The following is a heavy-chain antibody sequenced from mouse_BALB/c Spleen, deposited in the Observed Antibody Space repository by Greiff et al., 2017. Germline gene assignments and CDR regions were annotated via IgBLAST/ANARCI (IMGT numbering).Heavy chain of an antibody. J-gene: IGHJ4*01. CDR1: GYSITSDYA. CDR2: ISYSGST. D-gene: IGHD4-1*02. V-gene: IGHV3-2*02. Sequence: VQLQQSGPGLVKPSQSLSLTCTVTGYSITSDYAWNWIRQFPGNKLEWMGYISYSGSTSYNPSLKSRISITRDTSKNQFFLQLNSVTTEDTATYYCARALQLGDAMDYWGQGTSVTVSS. CDR3: ARALQLGDAMDY.